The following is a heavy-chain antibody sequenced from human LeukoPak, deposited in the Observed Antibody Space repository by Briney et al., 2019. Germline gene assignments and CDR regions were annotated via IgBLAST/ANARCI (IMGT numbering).Heavy chain of an antibody. CDR3: AKSNGYGLIDI. CDR1: GGSFSGYY. Sequence: PSETLSLTCAVYGGSFSGYYWSWIRQPPGKGLEWVGEINHSGSTNYNPSLKSRVTISVDTSKNQFSLKLSSVTAADTAVYYCAKSNGYGLIDIWGQGTMVTVSS. CDR2: INHSGST. D-gene: IGHD3-22*01. V-gene: IGHV4-34*01. J-gene: IGHJ3*02.